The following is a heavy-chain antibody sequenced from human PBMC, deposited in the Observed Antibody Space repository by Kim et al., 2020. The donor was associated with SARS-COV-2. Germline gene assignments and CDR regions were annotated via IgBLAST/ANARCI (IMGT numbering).Heavy chain of an antibody. Sequence: SETLSLTCTVSSGSINGYYCSWIRQRPGKGLEWIANIHYTGGPRYNPSLNRQVPISIDTAKNQFSLWVTPMSAADTDVSFCDRHVVKWGCDYWGQG. D-gene: IGHD2-15*01. J-gene: IGHJ4*02. CDR2: IHYTGGP. CDR1: SGSINGYY. V-gene: IGHV4-59*01. CDR3: DRHVVKWGCDY.